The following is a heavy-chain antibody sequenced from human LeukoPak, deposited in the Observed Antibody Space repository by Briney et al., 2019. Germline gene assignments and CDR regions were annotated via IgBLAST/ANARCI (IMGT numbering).Heavy chain of an antibody. V-gene: IGHV7-4-1*02. Sequence: ASVKVSCKASGYTFTSYAMNWVRQAPGQGLEWMGWINTNTGNPTYAQGFTGRLVFSLDTSVRTTYLQISSLKAEDTAVYYCARDMRAAGVIFDYWGQGTLVTVSS. D-gene: IGHD6-13*01. CDR1: GYTFTSYA. CDR3: ARDMRAAGVIFDY. CDR2: INTNTGNP. J-gene: IGHJ4*02.